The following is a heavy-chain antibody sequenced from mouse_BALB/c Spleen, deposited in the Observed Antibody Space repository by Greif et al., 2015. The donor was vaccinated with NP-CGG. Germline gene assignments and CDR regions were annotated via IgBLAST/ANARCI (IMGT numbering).Heavy chain of an antibody. V-gene: IGHV5-12-2*01. CDR1: GFTFRSYT. D-gene: IGHD2-10*02. CDR3: ARQYGKGFAY. CDR2: ISNGGGST. J-gene: IGHJ3*01. Sequence: DVKLQESGGGLVQPGGSLKLSCAASGFTFRSYTMSWVRQTPEKRLEWVAYISNGGGSTYYPDTVKGRFTISRDNAKNTLYLQMSSLKSEDTAMYYCARQYGKGFAYWGQGTLVTVSA.